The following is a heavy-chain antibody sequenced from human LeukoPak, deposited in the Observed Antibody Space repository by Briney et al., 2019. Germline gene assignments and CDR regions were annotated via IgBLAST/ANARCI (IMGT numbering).Heavy chain of an antibody. J-gene: IGHJ3*02. V-gene: IGHV3-48*03. Sequence: GGSLRLSCAASGFTFSSYEMNWVRQAPGKGLEWVSYISSSGSTIYYADSVKGRFTISRDNAKNSLYLQMNSLRAEDTAVYYCAKDHYYDSSGYGEYDAFDIWGQGTMVTVSS. CDR3: AKDHYYDSSGYGEYDAFDI. CDR1: GFTFSSYE. CDR2: ISSSGSTI. D-gene: IGHD3-22*01.